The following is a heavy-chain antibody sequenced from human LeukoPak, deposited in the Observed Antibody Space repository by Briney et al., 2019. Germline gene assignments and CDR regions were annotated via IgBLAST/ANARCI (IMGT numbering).Heavy chain of an antibody. CDR1: GYSISSGYY. V-gene: IGHV4-38-2*02. J-gene: IGHJ4*02. Sequence: SETLSLTCTVSGYSISSGYYWGWIRQPPGKGLEWIGSIYHSGSTYYNPSLKSRVTISVDTSKNQFSLKLSSVTAVDTAVYYCAREYRQYCTNGVRYTFDYWGQGTLVTVSS. CDR3: AREYRQYCTNGVRYTFDY. CDR2: IYHSGST. D-gene: IGHD2-8*01.